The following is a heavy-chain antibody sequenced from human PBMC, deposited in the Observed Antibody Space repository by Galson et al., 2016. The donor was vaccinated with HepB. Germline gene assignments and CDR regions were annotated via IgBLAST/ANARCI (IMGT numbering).Heavy chain of an antibody. CDR3: TTWLSHHFDY. CDR1: GFTCRNYA. Sequence: SLRLSCAASGFTCRNYALSWVRRAPGKGLEWVSQIDGPTPNTHYADSVRGRFSIYRDNSRDTLYLQMDSLTAEDSAIYYCTTWLSHHFDYWGQGTRVTVSS. D-gene: IGHD6-19*01. J-gene: IGHJ4*02. V-gene: IGHV3-23*01. CDR2: IDGPTPNT.